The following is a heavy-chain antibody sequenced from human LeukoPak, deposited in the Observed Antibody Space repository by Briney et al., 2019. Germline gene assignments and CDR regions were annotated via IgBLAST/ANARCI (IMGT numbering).Heavy chain of an antibody. CDR1: GGSISSSNW. D-gene: IGHD2/OR15-2a*01. J-gene: IGHJ4*02. Sequence: SETLSLTCAVSGGSISSSNWWSWVRQPPGQGLEWIGEIYHSGSTNYNPSLKSRVTISVDKSKNQFSLKLSSVTAADTAVYYCARVFSNSFGEYYFDYWGQGTLVTVSS. CDR3: ARVFSNSFGEYYFDY. CDR2: IYHSGST. V-gene: IGHV4-4*02.